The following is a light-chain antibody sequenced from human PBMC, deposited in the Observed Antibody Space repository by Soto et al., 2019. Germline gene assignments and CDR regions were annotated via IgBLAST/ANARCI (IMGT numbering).Light chain of an antibody. V-gene: IGKV1-33*01. CDR3: QQYDDLPLT. CDR1: QDVINY. Sequence: DITLTQSPSSLSASVGDRVSITCQASQDVINYLNWFQQKPGKAPKLLISAASNLETGVPSRFTGSGSGTHFTLTITNLQPEDFATYFCQQYDDLPLTFGGGTHVE. J-gene: IGKJ4*01. CDR2: AAS.